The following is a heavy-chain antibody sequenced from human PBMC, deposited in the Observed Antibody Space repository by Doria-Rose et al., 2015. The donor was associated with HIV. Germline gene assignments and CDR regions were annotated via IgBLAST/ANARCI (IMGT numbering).Heavy chain of an antibody. CDR3: ARVLSGTYDY. V-gene: IGHV4-59*01. Sequence: GEPRGAGAELSEPSETLSITCSVSGGSISHYYWSWIRQPPGKGLEYIGDIFYTRSTNYSHSLKSRVSISIDTSKNKFSLRLSSVTAADTAVYYCARVLSGTYDYWGQGTLVTVSS. J-gene: IGHJ4*02. D-gene: IGHD1-26*01. CDR1: GGSISHYY. CDR2: IFYTRST.